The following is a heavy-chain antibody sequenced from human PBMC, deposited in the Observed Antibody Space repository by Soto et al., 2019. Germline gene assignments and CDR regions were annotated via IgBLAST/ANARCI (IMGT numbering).Heavy chain of an antibody. V-gene: IGHV3-7*01. CDR3: VTEGFRGDCSGGSCRRNDY. J-gene: IGHJ4*02. Sequence: VQLVESGGGLVQPGGSLRLSCAASGFTFSTYWMTWVRQAPGKGLEWVASIKEDGGAQFYVDFVKGRFTISRDNAKNSLFLQISSLRAEDTAVFSCVTEGFRGDCSGGSCRRNDYWGQGAMVTVSS. CDR1: GFTFSTYW. CDR2: IKEDGGAQ. D-gene: IGHD3-10*01.